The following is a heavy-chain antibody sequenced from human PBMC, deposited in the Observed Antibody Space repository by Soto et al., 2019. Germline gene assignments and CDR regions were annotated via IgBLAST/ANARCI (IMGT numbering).Heavy chain of an antibody. D-gene: IGHD3-22*01. Sequence: EVQLVESGGGLVQPGGSLRLSCAASGFTFSSYEMNWVCQAPGKGLEWVSFITSSGSTIYYADSVKGRFTISRDNAKNSLFLQMNSLRAEDTAVYYCARDSYYDSRGSHFYYGLDVWGQGTTVTVSS. J-gene: IGHJ6*02. V-gene: IGHV3-48*03. CDR2: ITSSGSTI. CDR1: GFTFSSYE. CDR3: ARDSYYDSRGSHFYYGLDV.